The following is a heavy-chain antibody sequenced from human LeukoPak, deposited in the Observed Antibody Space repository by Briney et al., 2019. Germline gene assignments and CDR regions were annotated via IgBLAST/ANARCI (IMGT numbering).Heavy chain of an antibody. CDR1: GYSFTSYW. V-gene: IGHV5-51*01. Sequence: GESLKISCKGSGYSFTSYWIGWVRQMPGKGLEWMGIIYPGDSDTRHSPSSQGQVTISADKSISTAYLQWSSLKASDTAMYYCARHDRSLGAEEIDYWGQGTLVTVSS. J-gene: IGHJ4*02. CDR2: IYPGDSDT. CDR3: ARHDRSLGAEEIDY.